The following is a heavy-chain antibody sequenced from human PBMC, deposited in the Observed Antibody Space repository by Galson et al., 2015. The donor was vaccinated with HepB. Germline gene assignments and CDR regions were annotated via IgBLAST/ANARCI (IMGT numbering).Heavy chain of an antibody. CDR3: ARVPYKTARPEGMDYYYAMDI. CDR2: INPSDGRS. V-gene: IGHV1-46*01. Sequence: SVKVSCKASGYTFINYYIHWVRQAPGQGLEWMGFINPSDGRSTYAQKIQGRVTMTRDTSTSTVYMELSSLRSEDTAVYYCARVPYKTARPEGMDYYYAMDIWGQGTPVPVSS. D-gene: IGHD6-6*01. CDR1: GYTFINYY. J-gene: IGHJ6*02.